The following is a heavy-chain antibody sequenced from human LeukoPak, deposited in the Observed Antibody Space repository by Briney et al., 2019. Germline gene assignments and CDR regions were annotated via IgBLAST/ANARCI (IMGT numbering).Heavy chain of an antibody. CDR2: FDPEDGET. V-gene: IGHV1-24*01. D-gene: IGHD2-21*02. Sequence: ASVRVSCKASGCTLTELSMHWVRQAPGKGLEWMGGFDPEDGETIYAQKFQGRVTMTEDTSTDTAYMELSSLRSEDTAVYYCWTAPLHCGGDCYNDYWGQGTLVTVSS. CDR1: GCTLTELS. J-gene: IGHJ4*02. CDR3: WTAPLHCGGDCYNDY.